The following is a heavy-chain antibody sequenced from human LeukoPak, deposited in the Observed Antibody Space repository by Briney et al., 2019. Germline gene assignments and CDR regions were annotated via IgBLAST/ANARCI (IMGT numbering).Heavy chain of an antibody. CDR3: ASGAILDLLVQSFDY. D-gene: IGHD6-6*01. V-gene: IGHV1-8*03. CDR2: MNPNSGNT. CDR1: GYTFTSYD. J-gene: IGHJ4*02. Sequence: ASVKVSCKASGYTFTSYDINWVRQATGQGLEWMGWMNPNSGNTGYAQKFQGRVTITRNTSISTAYMELSSLRSEDTAVYYCASGAILDLLVQSFDYWGQGTLVTVSS.